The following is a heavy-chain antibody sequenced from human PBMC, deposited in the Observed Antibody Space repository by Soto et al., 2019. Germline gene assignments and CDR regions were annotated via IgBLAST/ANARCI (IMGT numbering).Heavy chain of an antibody. CDR3: AHKLRYLDNLDV. CDR2: IYWNDDK. D-gene: IGHD3-9*01. CDR1: GFSLSTGGVA. J-gene: IGHJ6*01. V-gene: IGHV2-5*01. Sequence: QITLEESAPTLVRPTQTLTLSCIFSGFSLSTGGVAVGWIRQPPGKALEWLALIYWNDDKLYSPSLKPRLTVTKDTSNNQVVLTMTNVDHGDTATYYCAHKLRYLDNLDVWGRGTTVTGSS.